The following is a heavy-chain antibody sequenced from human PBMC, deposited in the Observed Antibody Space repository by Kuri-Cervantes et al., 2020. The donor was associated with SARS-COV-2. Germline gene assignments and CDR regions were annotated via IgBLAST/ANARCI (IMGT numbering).Heavy chain of an antibody. V-gene: IGHV3-33*06. CDR3: AKAAQGDYGDY. J-gene: IGHJ4*02. CDR2: IWYDGSNK. CDR1: GFDFRSFG. D-gene: IGHD4-17*01. Sequence: GESLKISCATSGFDFRSFGMHWVRQAPGKGLEWVAVIWYDGSNKYYADPVKGRFTISRDNSKNTLYLQMNSLRAEDTAVYYCAKAAQGDYGDYWGQGTLVTVSS.